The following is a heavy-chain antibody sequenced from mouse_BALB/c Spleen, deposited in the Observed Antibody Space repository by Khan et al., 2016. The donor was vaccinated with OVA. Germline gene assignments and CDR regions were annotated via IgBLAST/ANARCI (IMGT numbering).Heavy chain of an antibody. D-gene: IGHD1-2*01. CDR2: INTSSGYT. J-gene: IGHJ3*01. V-gene: IGHV1-7*01. CDR1: GYTFTSYW. CDR3: ARGYCAPAWFAY. Sequence: QVRLQQSGAELAKPGASVKMSCKASGYTFTSYWMHWVKQRPGQGLEWIGYINTSSGYTEYNQKLKDKATLTADKSYSTAYMQLSSLTSEDSAVYYSARGYCAPAWFAYWGQGTLVTVSA.